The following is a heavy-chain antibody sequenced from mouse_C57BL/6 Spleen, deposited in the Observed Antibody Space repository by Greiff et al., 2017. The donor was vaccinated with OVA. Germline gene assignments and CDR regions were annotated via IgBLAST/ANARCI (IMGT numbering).Heavy chain of an antibody. CDR1: GYTFTSYW. CDR3: AKSYGNYPYYAMDY. J-gene: IGHJ4*01. CDR2: IDPSDSYT. V-gene: IGHV1-69*01. Sequence: VQLQQPGAELVMPGASVKLSCKASGYTFTSYWMHWVKQRPGQGLEWIGEIDPSDSYTNYNQKFKGKSTLTVDKSSSTAYMQLSSLTSEDSAVYYCAKSYGNYPYYAMDYWGQGTSVTVSS. D-gene: IGHD2-1*01.